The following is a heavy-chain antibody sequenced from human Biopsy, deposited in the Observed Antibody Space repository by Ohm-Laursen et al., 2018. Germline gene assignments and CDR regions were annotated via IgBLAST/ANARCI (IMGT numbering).Heavy chain of an antibody. Sequence: GQTLSLTCAAAGFSFTSYTMNWVRQVPGKGLEWVSSITSRSGYKYYADSVKGRFTISRDNAKNSLYLQMNSLRAEDTAVYFCASLGLVWFGELLSVPFGMDVWGQGTTVTVSS. CDR1: GFSFTSYT. V-gene: IGHV3-21*01. CDR2: ITSRSGYK. D-gene: IGHD3-10*01. CDR3: ASLGLVWFGELLSVPFGMDV. J-gene: IGHJ6*02.